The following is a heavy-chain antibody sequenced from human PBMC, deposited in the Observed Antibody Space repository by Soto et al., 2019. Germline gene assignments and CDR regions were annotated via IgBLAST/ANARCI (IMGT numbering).Heavy chain of an antibody. Sequence: SETLSLTCAVSGYSISSSNWWGWIRQPPGKGLEWIGYIYYSGTTYYNPSLKSRVTMSVDTSKNQFSLKLTSVTAVDTAVYYCARREIQGPIDYWGQATLVTSPQ. V-gene: IGHV4-28*01. CDR2: IYYSGTT. J-gene: IGHJ4*02. CDR3: ARREIQGPIDY. D-gene: IGHD1-26*01. CDR1: GYSISSSNW.